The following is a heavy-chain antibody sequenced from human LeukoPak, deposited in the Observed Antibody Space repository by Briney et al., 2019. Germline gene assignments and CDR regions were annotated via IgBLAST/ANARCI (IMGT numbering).Heavy chain of an antibody. J-gene: IGHJ4*02. Sequence: SETLSLTCTVSGGSISSGSYYWSWIRQPAGKGLEWIGRIYTSGSTNYNPSLKSRVTISVDTSKNQFSLKLSSVTAADTAVYYCARATLILAVAGTLEISYYFDYWGQGTLVTVSS. CDR3: ARATLILAVAGTLEISYYFDY. V-gene: IGHV4-61*02. CDR2: IYTSGST. D-gene: IGHD6-19*01. CDR1: GGSISSGSYY.